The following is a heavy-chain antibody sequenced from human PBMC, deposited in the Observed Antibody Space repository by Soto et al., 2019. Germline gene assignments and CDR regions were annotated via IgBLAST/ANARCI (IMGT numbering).Heavy chain of an antibody. CDR1: GFTFSSYA. CDR3: ARGDCSSTSCYAGDYYYYYYGMDV. D-gene: IGHD2-2*01. CDR2: ISYDGSNK. Sequence: GGSLRLSCAASGFTFSSYAMHWVRQAPGKGLEWVAVISYDGSNKYYADSVKGRFTISRDNSKNTLYLQMNSLRAEDTAVYYCARGDCSSTSCYAGDYYYYYYGMDVWGQGTTVTVSS. V-gene: IGHV3-30-3*01. J-gene: IGHJ6*02.